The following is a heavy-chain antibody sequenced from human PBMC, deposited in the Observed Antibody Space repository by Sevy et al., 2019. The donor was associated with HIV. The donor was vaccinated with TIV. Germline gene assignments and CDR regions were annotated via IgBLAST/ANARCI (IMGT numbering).Heavy chain of an antibody. CDR2: ISYDGSNK. V-gene: IGHV3-30-3*01. J-gene: IGHJ3*02. Sequence: GGSLRLSCAASGFTFSSYAMHWVRQAPGKGLEWVAVISYDGSNKYYADSVKGRFTISRDNSKNTLYLQMNSLRAEDTAVYYWARVNGGCSSTSCVAWGGVTNAFDIWGQGTMVTVSS. D-gene: IGHD2-2*01. CDR1: GFTFSSYA. CDR3: ARVNGGCSSTSCVAWGGVTNAFDI.